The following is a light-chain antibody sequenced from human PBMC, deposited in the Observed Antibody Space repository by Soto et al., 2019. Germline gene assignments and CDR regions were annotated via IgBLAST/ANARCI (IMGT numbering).Light chain of an antibody. CDR1: QTISTN. CDR2: GAC. V-gene: IGKV3-15*01. J-gene: IGKJ5*01. CDR3: QQCKSWPPIT. Sequence: DIVMTQSPATLSVSPGARATLSCRTNQTISTNLAWFQHKPGHGPRLLLYGACTTATAIPGRFSCSGSRTEFSLTINNVPSGDFAVYFCQQCKSWPPITFGQGTRLEIK.